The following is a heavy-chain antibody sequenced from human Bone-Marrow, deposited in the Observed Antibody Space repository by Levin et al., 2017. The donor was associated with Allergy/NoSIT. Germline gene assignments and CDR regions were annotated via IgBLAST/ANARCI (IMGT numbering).Heavy chain of an antibody. Sequence: GGSLRLSCAASGFTFSSYWMHWVRQAPGKGLVWVSRINSDGSSTSYADSVKGRFTISRDNAKNTLYLQMNSLRAEDTAVYYCARGATIFGVPPMRLFDYWGQGTLVTVSS. CDR1: GFTFSSYW. CDR2: INSDGSST. CDR3: ARGATIFGVPPMRLFDY. D-gene: IGHD3-3*01. J-gene: IGHJ4*02. V-gene: IGHV3-74*01.